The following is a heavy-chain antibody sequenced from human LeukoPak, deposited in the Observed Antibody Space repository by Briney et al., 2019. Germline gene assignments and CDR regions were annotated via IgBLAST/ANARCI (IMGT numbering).Heavy chain of an antibody. Sequence: PSETLSLTCAVYGGSFSGYYWSWIRQPPGKGLEWIGEINHSGSTNYNPSLKSRVTISVDPSKNQFSLKLSSVTAADTAVYYCARFDRGTAMVTLSGFDYWGQGTLVTVSS. J-gene: IGHJ4*02. D-gene: IGHD5-18*01. CDR1: GGSFSGYY. V-gene: IGHV4-34*01. CDR3: ARFDRGTAMVTLSGFDY. CDR2: INHSGST.